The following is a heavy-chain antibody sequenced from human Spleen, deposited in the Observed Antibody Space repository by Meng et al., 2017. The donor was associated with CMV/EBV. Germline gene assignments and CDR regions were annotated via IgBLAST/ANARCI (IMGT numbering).Heavy chain of an antibody. J-gene: IGHJ5*02. CDR2: IYYSGRT. Sequence: QLRLLWSGPGMWKPWDALTLPCTVSSGSISSSGSYWGWIRQPQGKERKWIGRIYYSGRTYSNPSLKRRVTFFVDTYKNQFSLMLSSVTAANTAVYYCARVNYDISNSFDPWGQGTLVTVSS. V-gene: IGHV4-39*07. CDR1: SGSISSSGSY. CDR3: ARVNYDISNSFDP. D-gene: IGHD3-9*01.